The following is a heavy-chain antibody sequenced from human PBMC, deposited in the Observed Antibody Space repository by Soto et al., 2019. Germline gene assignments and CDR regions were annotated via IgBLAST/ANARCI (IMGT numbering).Heavy chain of an antibody. CDR3: ARVVKAGDYGDYGKYYFDY. CDR2: ISAYSGNT. J-gene: IGHJ4*01. CDR1: GYTFTYYE. V-gene: IGHV1-18*04. D-gene: IGHD4-17*01. Sequence: QVHLMQSGAEVKKPGASVKVSCKASGYTFTYYEITWVRQAPGQGLEWMGWISAYSGNTNYAQKLQGRLTMTTDTSTNTAYMELRSLRSYDTFVYYCARVVKAGDYGDYGKYYFDYWGHGTLVTVSS.